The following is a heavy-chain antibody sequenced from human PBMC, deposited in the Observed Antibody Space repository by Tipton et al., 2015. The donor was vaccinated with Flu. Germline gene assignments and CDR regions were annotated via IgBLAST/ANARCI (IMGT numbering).Heavy chain of an antibody. J-gene: IGHJ3*02. Sequence: LRLSCAVYGGSFSGYYWSWIRQPPGKGLEWIGEINHSGSTNYNPSLKSRVTISGDTSKNQFSLKLSSVTAADTAVYYCARLSLSFNAFDIWGQGTTVIVSS. CDR3: ARLSLSFNAFDI. V-gene: IGHV4-34*01. D-gene: IGHD2/OR15-2a*01. CDR2: INHSGST. CDR1: GGSFSGYY.